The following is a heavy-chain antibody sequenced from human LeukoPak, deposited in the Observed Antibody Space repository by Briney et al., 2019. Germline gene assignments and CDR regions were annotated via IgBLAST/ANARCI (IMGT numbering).Heavy chain of an antibody. D-gene: IGHD4-17*01. J-gene: IGHJ4*02. CDR2: IKSKTDGGTT. CDR3: TTPSDYGDYEGFDY. CDR1: GFTFSNVW. V-gene: IGHV3-15*01. Sequence: GGSLRLSCAPSGFTFSNVWMSWVRQAPGKGLEWGGSIKSKTDGGTTDYAAPVKGRFTISRDDSKNTLYLQMNSLKTEDTAAYYCTTPSDYGDYEGFDYWGQGTLVTVSS.